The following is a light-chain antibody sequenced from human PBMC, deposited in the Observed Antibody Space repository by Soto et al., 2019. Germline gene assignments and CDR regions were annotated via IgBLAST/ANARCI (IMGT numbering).Light chain of an antibody. CDR1: SGHSSYA. J-gene: IGLJ2*01. Sequence: QLVLTQSPSASASLGDSVKLTCTLSSGHSSYAIAWHQEQPEKGPRYLMKLNSDGSHSKGDGIPDRFSGSSSGAERYLTISSLQSEDEADYYCQTWDTGIVVFGGGTKVTVL. CDR3: QTWDTGIVV. V-gene: IGLV4-69*01. CDR2: LNSDGSH.